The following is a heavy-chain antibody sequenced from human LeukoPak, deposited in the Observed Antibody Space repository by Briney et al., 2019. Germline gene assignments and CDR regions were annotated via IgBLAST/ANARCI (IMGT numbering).Heavy chain of an antibody. CDR3: ARDRCSSTSCYGGYFDY. D-gene: IGHD2-2*01. V-gene: IGHV3-30*04. CDR2: ISYDGSNK. Sequence: GGSLRLSCAASGFTFSSYAMHWVRQAPGKGLEWVAVISYDGSNKYYADSVKDRFTISRDNSKSTLYLQMNSLRAEDTAVYYCARDRCSSTSCYGGYFDYWGQGTLVTVSS. J-gene: IGHJ4*02. CDR1: GFTFSSYA.